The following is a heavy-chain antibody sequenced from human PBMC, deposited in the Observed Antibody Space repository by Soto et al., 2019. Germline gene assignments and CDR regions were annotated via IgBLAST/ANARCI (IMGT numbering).Heavy chain of an antibody. D-gene: IGHD6-6*01. V-gene: IGHV2-5*02. CDR2: IYWDDDK. Sequence: SGPTLVKPTQTLTLTCTFSGFSLSTSGVGVGWIRQPPGKALEWLALIYWDDDKRYSPSLKSRLTITKDTSKNQVVLTMTNMDPVDTATYYCAHTYYSSSNGENYMDVWGKGTTVTVSS. CDR1: GFSLSTSGVG. CDR3: AHTYYSSSNGENYMDV. J-gene: IGHJ6*03.